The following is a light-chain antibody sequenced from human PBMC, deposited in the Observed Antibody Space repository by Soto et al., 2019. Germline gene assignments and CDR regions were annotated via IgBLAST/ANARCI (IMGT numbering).Light chain of an antibody. V-gene: IGKV1-39*01. CDR1: QSISSY. CDR2: AAS. Sequence: DIQMTQSPSSLSASVGDRVTITCRASQSISSYLNWYQQKPGKAPKLLIYAASSLQSGVPSRFSGSGSGTDFTLTISSLQPEYFATYYCQQSYSNPRTFGQGTKVEI. CDR3: QQSYSNPRT. J-gene: IGKJ1*01.